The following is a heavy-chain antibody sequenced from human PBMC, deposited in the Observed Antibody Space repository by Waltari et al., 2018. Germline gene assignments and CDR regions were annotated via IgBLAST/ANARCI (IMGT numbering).Heavy chain of an antibody. CDR2: IIPILGTA. CDR3: ASWAHCGGDCYAEYVQH. J-gene: IGHJ1*01. D-gene: IGHD2-21*02. Sequence: QVQLVQSGAEVKKPGSSVKVSCKASGGTFSSYAISWVRQAPGQGLDWMGRIIPILGTANYEQKFQGRVTITADESTSTAYMELSSLRSEDTAVYYCASWAHCGGDCYAEYVQHWGQGTLVTVSS. V-gene: IGHV1-69*18. CDR1: GGTFSSYA.